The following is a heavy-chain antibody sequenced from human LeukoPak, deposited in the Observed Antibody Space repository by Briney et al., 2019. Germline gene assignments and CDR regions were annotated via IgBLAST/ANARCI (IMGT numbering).Heavy chain of an antibody. CDR1: GFTFSNYW. CDR3: ARGPYDY. V-gene: IGHV3-7*01. J-gene: IGHJ4*02. CDR2: IKQDGSEK. Sequence: GGSLRLSCAASGFTFSNYWMTWVRQASGKGLEWVANIKQDGSEKYYVDSVKGRFTISRDNAKNSLYLQMNSLRAEDTAVYYCARGPYDYWGQGTLVTVSS.